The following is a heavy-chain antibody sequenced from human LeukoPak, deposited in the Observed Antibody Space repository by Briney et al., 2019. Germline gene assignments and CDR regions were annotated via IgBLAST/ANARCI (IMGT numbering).Heavy chain of an antibody. D-gene: IGHD4-17*01. V-gene: IGHV3-23*01. CDR1: GFTVSSNY. CDR2: ISGSGGST. CDR3: AKCYGDPGRFDP. J-gene: IGHJ5*02. Sequence: GGSLRLSCAASGFTVSSNYMSWVRQAPGKGLEWVSAISGSGGSTYYADSVKGRFTISRDNSKNTLYLQMNSLRAEDTAVYYCAKCYGDPGRFDPWGQGTLVTVSS.